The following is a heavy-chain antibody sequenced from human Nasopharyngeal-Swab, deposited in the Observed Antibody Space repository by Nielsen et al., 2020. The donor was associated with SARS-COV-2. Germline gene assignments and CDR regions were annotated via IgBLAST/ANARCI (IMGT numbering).Heavy chain of an antibody. J-gene: IGHJ4*02. CDR2: ISSSSSTI. Sequence: GESLKISCAASGFTFSSYSMNWVRQAPGKGLEWVSYISSSSSTIYYADSVKGRFTISRDNAKNSLYLQMNSLRDEDTAVYYCARDIPAMGAPSDGFYWGQGTLVTVSS. V-gene: IGHV3-48*02. CDR3: ARDIPAMGAPSDGFY. CDR1: GFTFSSYS. D-gene: IGHD1-26*01.